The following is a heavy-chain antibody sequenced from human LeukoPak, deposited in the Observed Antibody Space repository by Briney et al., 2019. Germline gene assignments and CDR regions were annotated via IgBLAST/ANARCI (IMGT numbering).Heavy chain of an antibody. D-gene: IGHD3-9*01. V-gene: IGHV3-23*01. CDR2: ISGSGGST. Sequence: GGSLRLSCTASGFTFSSYAMSWVRQAPGKGLEWVSAISGSGGSTYYADAVKGRFTISRDNSKNTLYLQMNSLRAEDTAVYYCAKALRYFDWLTDYWGQGTLVTVSS. J-gene: IGHJ4*02. CDR3: AKALRYFDWLTDY. CDR1: GFTFSSYA.